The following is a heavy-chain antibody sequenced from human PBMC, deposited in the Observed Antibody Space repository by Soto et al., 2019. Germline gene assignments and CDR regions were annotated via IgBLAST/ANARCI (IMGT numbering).Heavy chain of an antibody. CDR2: IIPILGIA. J-gene: IGHJ3*02. Sequence: ASVKVSCKASGGTFSSYTISWVRQAPGQGLEWMGRIIPILGIANYAQKFQGRVTITADKSTSTAYMELSSLRSEDTAVYYCASPREDIVLSGAFDIWGQGTMVTVSS. D-gene: IGHD2-8*01. CDR1: GGTFSSYT. V-gene: IGHV1-69*02. CDR3: ASPREDIVLSGAFDI.